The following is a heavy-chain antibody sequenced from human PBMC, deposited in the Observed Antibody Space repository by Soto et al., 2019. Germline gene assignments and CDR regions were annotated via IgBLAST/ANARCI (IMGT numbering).Heavy chain of an antibody. V-gene: IGHV3-11*01. CDR2: ISTSGTST. J-gene: IGHJ4*02. CDR1: GFTFSNHY. D-gene: IGHD3-3*01. CDR3: ARDGVLFRAGFDS. Sequence: QMHLVESGGGLVKPGGSLRLSCEASGFTFSNHYMARIRQAPGKGLEWVSYISTSGTSTFYADSVKGRFTISRDNAKDSLFLQMNSLRVDDTAVYFCARDGVLFRAGFDSWGQGTLVTVAS.